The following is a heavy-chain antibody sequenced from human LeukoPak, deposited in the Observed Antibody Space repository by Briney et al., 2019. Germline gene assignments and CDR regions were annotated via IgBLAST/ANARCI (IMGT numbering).Heavy chain of an antibody. CDR1: GFTSSSYA. CDR2: ISWDGGST. CDR3: AKDLRADYDFWSGLDY. D-gene: IGHD3-3*01. V-gene: IGHV3-43*02. J-gene: IGHJ4*02. Sequence: GGSLRLSCAASGFTSSSYAMSWVRQAPGKGLEWVSLISWDGGSTYYADSVKGRFTISRDNSKNSLYLQMNSLRTEDTALYYCAKDLRADYDFWSGLDYWGQGTLVTVSS.